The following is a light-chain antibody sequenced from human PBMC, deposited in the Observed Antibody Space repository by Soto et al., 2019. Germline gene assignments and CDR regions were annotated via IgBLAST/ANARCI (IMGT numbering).Light chain of an antibody. J-gene: IGLJ3*02. CDR3: KSRATNAGGDSWV. V-gene: IGLV2-8*01. Sequence: QSALTQPPSASGSPGQSVTISCTGTSNDVGGYNYVSWYQQHPGKAPKLMIYEVNKRPSGVPDRFSGSKSGNTASLTVSGLQAEHEADYYCKSRATNAGGDSWVFGGGTKLTVL. CDR1: SNDVGGYNY. CDR2: EVN.